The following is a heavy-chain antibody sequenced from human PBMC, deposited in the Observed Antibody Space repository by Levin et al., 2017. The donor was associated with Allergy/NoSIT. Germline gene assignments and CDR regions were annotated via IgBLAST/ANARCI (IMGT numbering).Heavy chain of an antibody. D-gene: IGHD3-22*01. CDR2: ITTSSTYI. CDR1: GFILRGYS. V-gene: IGHV3-21*01. J-gene: IGHJ4*02. CDR3: ARGDSSGYYGTNFDS. Sequence: GGSLRLSCEASGFILRGYSMNWVRQAPGKGLEWVSSITTSSTYIFYADSVRGRFTISRDNAKNLLYLQMNSLRAEDTALYYCARGDSSGYYGTNFDSWGQGTLVTVSS.